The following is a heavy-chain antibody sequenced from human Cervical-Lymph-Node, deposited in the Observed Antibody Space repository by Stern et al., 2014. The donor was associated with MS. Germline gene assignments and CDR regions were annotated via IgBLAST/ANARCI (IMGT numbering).Heavy chain of an antibody. Sequence: QVQLQESGPGLVKPSQTLSLTCAISGDSVSSFYAAWTWVRQSPSRNLEWLGRTYHRSNWHSDYAVSVKSRITIDPDTSKNHFSLHLNSVTPEDTAVYYCARAYCVNGVCHRWDSWGQGTLVIVSS. CDR2: TYHRSNWHS. D-gene: IGHD2-8*01. V-gene: IGHV6-1*01. CDR3: ARAYCVNGVCHRWDS. J-gene: IGHJ4*02. CDR1: GDSVSSFYAA.